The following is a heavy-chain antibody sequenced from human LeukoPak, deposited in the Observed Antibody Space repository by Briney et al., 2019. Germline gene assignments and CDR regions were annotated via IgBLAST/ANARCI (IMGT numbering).Heavy chain of an antibody. CDR2: INPNSGGT. Sequence: EASVKVSCKASGYTFNGYYKHWVRQAPGQGLEWMGWINPNSGGTNYAQKLQGRVTMTTDTSTSTAYMELRSLRSDDTAVYYCARDPSPVRGSYFDYWGQGTLVTVSS. J-gene: IGHJ4*02. D-gene: IGHD3-10*01. CDR3: ARDPSPVRGSYFDY. CDR1: GYTFNGYY. V-gene: IGHV1-2*02.